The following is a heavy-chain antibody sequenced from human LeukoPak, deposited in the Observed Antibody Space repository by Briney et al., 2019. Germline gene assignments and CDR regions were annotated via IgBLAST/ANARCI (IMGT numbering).Heavy chain of an antibody. J-gene: IGHJ4*02. D-gene: IGHD3-10*01. CDR1: GGSISSSNYY. V-gene: IGHV4-39*01. Sequence: SETQSLTCTVSGGSISSSNYYWGWVRQPPGKGLEWIGNIYYSGSIFYNPSLRSRITISVDTSKNQFSLKLRSVTAADTVVYYCARHYAYGSGTYVPFDYWGQGTLVTVSS. CDR2: IYYSGSI. CDR3: ARHYAYGSGTYVPFDY.